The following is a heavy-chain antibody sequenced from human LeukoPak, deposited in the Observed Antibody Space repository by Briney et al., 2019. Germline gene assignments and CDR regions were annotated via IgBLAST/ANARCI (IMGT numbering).Heavy chain of an antibody. V-gene: IGHV4-59*01. Sequence: SETLSLTCTVSGGSISSYYWSWIRQPPGKGLEWIGYIYYSGNTNYNPSLKSRVTISVDTSENHFSLRLSSVTAADTAVYYCAREAAAGFDHWGQGTLVTVPS. D-gene: IGHD6-13*01. CDR1: GGSISSYY. J-gene: IGHJ4*02. CDR3: AREAAAGFDH. CDR2: IYYSGNT.